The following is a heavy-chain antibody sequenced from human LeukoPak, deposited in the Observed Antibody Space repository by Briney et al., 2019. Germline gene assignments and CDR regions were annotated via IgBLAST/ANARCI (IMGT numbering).Heavy chain of an antibody. CDR2: INHSGST. CDR3: AGSWNAERSFDP. Sequence: SETLSLTCAVYGGSFSGYYWSWIRQPPEKGLEWIGEINHSGSTNYNPSLKSRVTISVDTSKNQFSLKLSSVTAADTAVYYCAGSWNAERSFDPWGQGTLVTVSS. D-gene: IGHD1-1*01. CDR1: GGSFSGYY. J-gene: IGHJ5*02. V-gene: IGHV4-34*01.